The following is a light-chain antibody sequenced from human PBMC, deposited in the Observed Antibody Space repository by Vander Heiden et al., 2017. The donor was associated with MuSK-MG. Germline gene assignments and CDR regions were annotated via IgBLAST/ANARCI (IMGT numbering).Light chain of an antibody. J-gene: IGKJ4*01. CDR3: QQYGGSSPLS. CDR1: QSVTSNF. CDR2: AAS. V-gene: IGKV3-20*01. Sequence: EIVLTQSPGTLSLSPGERATLSCRASQSVTSNFLGWYQQKPGHAPRLLIYAASNRASGIPDRFSGSGSGTDFTLTISRLEPEDSAVYYCQQYGGSSPLSFGGGTKVQIK.